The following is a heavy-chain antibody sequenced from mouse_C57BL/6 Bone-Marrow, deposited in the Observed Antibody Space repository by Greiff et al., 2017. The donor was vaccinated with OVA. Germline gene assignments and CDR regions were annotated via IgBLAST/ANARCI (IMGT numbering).Heavy chain of an antibody. Sequence: EVQLQQSGAELVRPGASVKLSCTASGFNIKDYYMHWVKQRPEQGLEWIGRIDPEDGDTEYAPKFQGKGTMTADTSSNTAYLQLSSLTSEDTAVYYCTPYLDGYYYFDYWGQGTTLTVSS. J-gene: IGHJ2*01. V-gene: IGHV14-1*01. CDR1: GFNIKDYY. CDR2: IDPEDGDT. CDR3: TPYLDGYYYFDY. D-gene: IGHD2-3*01.